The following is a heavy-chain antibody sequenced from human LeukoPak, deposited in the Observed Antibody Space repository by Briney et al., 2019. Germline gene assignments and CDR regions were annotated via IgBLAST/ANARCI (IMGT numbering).Heavy chain of an antibody. CDR3: GRDLGGRSGY. CDR2: INEDGSIT. CDR1: PFIFSGHW. V-gene: IGHV3-74*01. D-gene: IGHD1-26*01. Sequence: PGGSLRPSCEASPFIFSGHWLNWVRQTPGKGLEWVSRINEDGSITNYADSVKGRFSISRDNAENTLYLQMNSLRAEDTAVYYCGRDLGGRSGYWGQGTLVTVSS. J-gene: IGHJ4*02.